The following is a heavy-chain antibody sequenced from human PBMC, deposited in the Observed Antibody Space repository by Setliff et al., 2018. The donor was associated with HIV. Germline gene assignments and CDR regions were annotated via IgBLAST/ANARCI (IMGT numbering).Heavy chain of an antibody. Sequence: PSETLSLTCTVSGGSISSNIYYWGWIRRPPGRGLEWIGSIYYSGNTYYNPSLKRRFTMSVDTSNNQFSLGLTSVTATDTATYYCAGHPAGTPARIDYWGRGTLVTVSS. V-gene: IGHV4-39*01. D-gene: IGHD2-2*01. CDR2: IYYSGNT. CDR1: GGSISSNIYY. CDR3: AGHPAGTPARIDY. J-gene: IGHJ4*02.